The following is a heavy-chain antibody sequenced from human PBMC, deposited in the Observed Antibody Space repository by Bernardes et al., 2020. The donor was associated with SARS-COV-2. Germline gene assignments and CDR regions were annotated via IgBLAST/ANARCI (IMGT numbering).Heavy chain of an antibody. CDR1: GFTFSSFA. CDR2: ISGSGDST. D-gene: IGHD2-15*01. Sequence: GGSLRLSCAASGFTFSSFAMNWVRQAPGKGLEWVSSISGSGDSTYYADSVKGRFTISRDNSKNTLYLQMSSLRAEDTAIYYCARSIQVFIVVVVAATPGRGMDVWGQGTTVTVSS. CDR3: ARSIQVFIVVVVAATPGRGMDV. V-gene: IGHV3-23*01. J-gene: IGHJ6*02.